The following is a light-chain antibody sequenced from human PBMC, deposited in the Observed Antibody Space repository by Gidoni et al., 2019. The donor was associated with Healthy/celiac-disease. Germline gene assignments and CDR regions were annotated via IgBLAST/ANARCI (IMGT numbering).Light chain of an antibody. V-gene: IGKV1-39*01. Sequence: DIQMTQSPSSVSASVGDRVTITCRASQSMSRYLNWYQQKPGKYPKFMIYAESMLQSGVASRFSGSVSRTDFSLTISSLLPEDFATYYCQQSYSTPPWTFGQGTKVEIK. CDR3: QQSYSTPPWT. CDR2: AES. J-gene: IGKJ1*01. CDR1: QSMSRY.